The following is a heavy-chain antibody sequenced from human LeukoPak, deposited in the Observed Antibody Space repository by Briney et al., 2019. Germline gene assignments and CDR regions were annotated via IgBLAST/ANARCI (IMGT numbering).Heavy chain of an antibody. J-gene: IGHJ4*02. V-gene: IGHV3-21*01. CDR2: ISSSSSYI. CDR1: GFTFSSYS. CDR3: ARGRSSTSCADY. Sequence: GGSLRLSCAASGFTFSSYSMNWVRQAPGKGLEWVSSISSSSSYIYYADSVKGRFTISSDNAKNSLYLQMNSLRAEDTAVYYCARGRSSTSCADYWGQGTLVTVSS. D-gene: IGHD2-2*01.